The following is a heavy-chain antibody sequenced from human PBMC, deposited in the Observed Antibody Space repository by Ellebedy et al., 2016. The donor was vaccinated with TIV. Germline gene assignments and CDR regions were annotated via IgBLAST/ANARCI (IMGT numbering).Heavy chain of an antibody. CDR3: ASSSYGDWGEYFDY. V-gene: IGHV4-59*01. Sequence: SETLSLTCAVYGGSFSGYYWSWIRQPPGKGLEWIGYIYYSGSTNYNPSLKCRVTISVDTSKNQFSLKLSSVTAADTAVYYCASSSYGDWGEYFDYWGQGTLVTVSS. D-gene: IGHD4-17*01. CDR1: GGSFSGYY. J-gene: IGHJ4*02. CDR2: IYYSGST.